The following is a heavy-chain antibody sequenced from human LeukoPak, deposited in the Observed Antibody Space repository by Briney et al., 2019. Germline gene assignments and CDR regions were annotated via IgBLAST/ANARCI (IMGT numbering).Heavy chain of an antibody. Sequence: GGSLRLTCAASGFTFSRYSMNWVRQAPGKGPEWVSSISSSSGYIYYADSVKGRVTVSRDNARNSLYLQMNSLRAEDTAVYFCARDTRQLTSYYYYYYGMDVWGQGTTVTVSS. V-gene: IGHV3-21*01. J-gene: IGHJ6*02. CDR3: ARDTRQLTSYYYYYYGMDV. CDR2: ISSSSGYI. D-gene: IGHD6-13*01. CDR1: GFTFSRYS.